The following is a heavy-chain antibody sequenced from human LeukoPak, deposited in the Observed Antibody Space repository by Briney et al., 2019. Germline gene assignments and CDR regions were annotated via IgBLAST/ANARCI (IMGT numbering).Heavy chain of an antibody. CDR1: GFTFSSYS. D-gene: IGHD3-3*01. CDR3: ARGYYDFWSGYYKLGDLDY. CDR2: ISSSSSTI. V-gene: IGHV3-48*01. Sequence: PGGSLRLSCAASGFTFSSYSMNWVRQAPGKGLEWVSYISSSSSTIYYADSVKGRFTISRDNAKNSLYLQMNSLRAEDTAVYYCARGYYDFWSGYYKLGDLDYWGQGTLVTVSS. J-gene: IGHJ4*02.